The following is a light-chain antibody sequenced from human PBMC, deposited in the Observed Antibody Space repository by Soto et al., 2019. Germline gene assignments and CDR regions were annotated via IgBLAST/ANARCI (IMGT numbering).Light chain of an antibody. CDR1: QSISNNF. J-gene: IGKJ1*01. V-gene: IGKV3-20*01. Sequence: EIVLTQSPGTLSLSPGERATLSCRATQSISNNFLAWYQQKPGQAPRLLIYGASRRATDIPDRFSGTGSGTDFTLTIDRLEPEDFAVFHCQQYGTSPWTFGQGTKVDIK. CDR2: GAS. CDR3: QQYGTSPWT.